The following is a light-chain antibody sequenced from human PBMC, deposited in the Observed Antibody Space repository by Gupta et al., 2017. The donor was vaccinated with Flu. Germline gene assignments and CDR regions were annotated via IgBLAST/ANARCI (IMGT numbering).Light chain of an antibody. CDR2: EAS. CDR1: HSIGSN. V-gene: IGKV3D-11*02. J-gene: IGKJ5*01. Sequence: TLSSSPGARATLSCRASHSIGSNLDWYHQKPCEAPILLIYEASNRATGITPKCSGSGDATDVTFTFISRVTADYEVYFCQQRIDGQPSDTFDPGTRMEIK. CDR3: QQRIDGQPSDT.